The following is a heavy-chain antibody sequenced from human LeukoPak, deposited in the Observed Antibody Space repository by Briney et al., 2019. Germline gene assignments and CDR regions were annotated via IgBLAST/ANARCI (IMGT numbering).Heavy chain of an antibody. J-gene: IGHJ3*02. CDR2: IYYSGSMNYIGGT. CDR3: ARVGCSSTSRPRRNSFDI. D-gene: IGHD2-2*01. Sequence: SETLSLICTVSGGSISSYYWSWIRQPPGKGLEWIGYIYYSGSMNYIGGTYYNPSLQSRATISVDTSKNQFSLNLSSVTAADTAVYYCARVGCSSTSRPRRNSFDIWGQGTTVTVSS. V-gene: IGHV4-59*01. CDR1: GGSISSYY.